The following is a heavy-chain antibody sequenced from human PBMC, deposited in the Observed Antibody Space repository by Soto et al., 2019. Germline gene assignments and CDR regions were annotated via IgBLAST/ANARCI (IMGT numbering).Heavy chain of an antibody. CDR3: ARAYYDYVWGSYRYAFDI. J-gene: IGHJ3*02. V-gene: IGHV1-3*01. CDR1: GYTFTSYA. CDR2: INAGNGNT. Sequence: ASLKFSCKASGYTFTSYAMHWVRQAPGQRLEWMGWINAGNGNTKYSQKFQGRVTITRDTSASTAYMELSSLRSEDKAVYYCARAYYDYVWGSYRYAFDIWGQGTMVTVSS. D-gene: IGHD3-16*02.